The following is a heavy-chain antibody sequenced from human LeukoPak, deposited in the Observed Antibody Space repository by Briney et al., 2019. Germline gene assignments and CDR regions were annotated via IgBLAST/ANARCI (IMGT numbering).Heavy chain of an antibody. CDR1: GYTFTSYG. D-gene: IGHD2-2*01. Sequence: GASVKVSCKASGYTFTSYGISWVRQAPGQGLEWMGWISAYNGNTNYAQKLQGRVTMTTDTSTSTAYMELSSLRSEDTAVYYCAREGYCSSTSCYLRWFDPWGQGTLVTVSS. J-gene: IGHJ5*02. CDR3: AREGYCSSTSCYLRWFDP. V-gene: IGHV1-18*01. CDR2: ISAYNGNT.